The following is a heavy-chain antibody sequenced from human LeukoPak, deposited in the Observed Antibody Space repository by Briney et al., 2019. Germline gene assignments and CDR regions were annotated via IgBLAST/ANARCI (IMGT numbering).Heavy chain of an antibody. CDR3: ARHTSNYYDSSGSGAFDI. J-gene: IGHJ3*02. D-gene: IGHD3-22*01. V-gene: IGHV5-51*01. CDR2: IHPGDSDT. Sequence: GEPLKISCKGSGYSFTSYWIGWGRPMPGKGLEWRGIIHPGDSDTRYSPSFQGQVTISAGKSISTAYLQWSSLKASDTAMYYCARHTSNYYDSSGSGAFDIWGQGTMVTVSS. CDR1: GYSFTSYW.